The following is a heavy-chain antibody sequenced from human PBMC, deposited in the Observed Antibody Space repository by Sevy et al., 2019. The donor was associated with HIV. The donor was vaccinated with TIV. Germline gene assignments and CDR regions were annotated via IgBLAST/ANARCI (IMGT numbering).Heavy chain of an antibody. CDR1: GYSFSTYW. Sequence: GEALKISCKGSGYSFSTYWIAWVRQMPGKGLELMGLIFPGDSDTRYSPPFQGQVTISADKSIRTSYLQWNSLKASDTATYYCARRGIQLRGSDYFYYGLNVWGQGTTVTVSS. J-gene: IGHJ6*02. V-gene: IGHV5-51*01. D-gene: IGHD1-1*01. CDR2: IFPGDSDT. CDR3: ARRGIQLRGSDYFYYGLNV.